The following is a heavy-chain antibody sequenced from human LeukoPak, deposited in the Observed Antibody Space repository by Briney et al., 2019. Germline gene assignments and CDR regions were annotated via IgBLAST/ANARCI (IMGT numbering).Heavy chain of an antibody. CDR3: ARHTDSEKTYSQPPEADPDAFDI. Sequence: GGSLRLSCAASGFTFSSYAMSWVRQAPGKGLEWVSAISGSGGSTYYADSVKGRFTISRDNSKNTLYLQMNSLRAEDTAVYYCARHTDSEKTYSQPPEADPDAFDIWGQGTMVTVSS. CDR1: GFTFSSYA. CDR2: ISGSGGST. J-gene: IGHJ3*02. D-gene: IGHD1-26*01. V-gene: IGHV3-23*01.